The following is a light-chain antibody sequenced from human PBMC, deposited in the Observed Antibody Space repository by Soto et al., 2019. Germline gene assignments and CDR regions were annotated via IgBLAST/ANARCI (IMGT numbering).Light chain of an antibody. Sequence: DVQMTQSPSTVCASLGDRVTITCRASQNVDDSLAWYQQRTGKAPKLLIYDASILQSGVPSRFSGSGFGTEFTLTINGLQPDDFDVYFCQHFHTKPITFGQGTRLEIK. CDR3: QHFHTKPIT. V-gene: IGKV1-5*01. CDR1: QNVDDS. J-gene: IGKJ5*01. CDR2: DAS.